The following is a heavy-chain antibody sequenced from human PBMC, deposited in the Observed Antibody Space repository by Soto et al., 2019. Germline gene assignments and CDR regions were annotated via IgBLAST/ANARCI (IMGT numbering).Heavy chain of an antibody. CDR3: ARDPFRAASY. J-gene: IGHJ4*02. CDR1: RHTMTIDG. D-gene: IGHD6-25*01. Sequence: SVKVSCKASRHTMTIDGVGWGRQAPGQGLEWMGWISAYNGNTNYAQKLQGRGTMTTDTSTSTAYMELRSLRSDDTAVYYCARDPFRAASYWGQGTLVTVSS. CDR2: ISAYNGNT. V-gene: IGHV1-18*01.